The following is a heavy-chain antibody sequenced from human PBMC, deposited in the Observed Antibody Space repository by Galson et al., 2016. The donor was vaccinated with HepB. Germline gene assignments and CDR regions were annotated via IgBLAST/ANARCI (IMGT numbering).Heavy chain of an antibody. CDR1: GFSLRTSGVG. Sequence: PALVTPPQTLTLTCTFSGFSLRTSGVGVGWIRQPPGKALEWLTLIYWDDDKRYSPSLESRLTITKDTSKNQVVLTMANMDPVDTATYYCARVITFYYDSGVDAFDFWGQGTTVTVSS. CDR3: ARVITFYYDSGVDAFDF. CDR2: IYWDDDK. D-gene: IGHD3-10*01. J-gene: IGHJ3*01. V-gene: IGHV2-5*02.